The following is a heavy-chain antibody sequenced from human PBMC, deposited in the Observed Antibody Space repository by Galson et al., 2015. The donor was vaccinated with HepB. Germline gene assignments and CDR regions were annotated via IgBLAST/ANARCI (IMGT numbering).Heavy chain of an antibody. Sequence: SLRLSCAASGFTFSSYWMDWVRQAPGKGLVWVSRISSDGSTKLYADSVKGRFTISRDNAKNTMSLQMNSLRAEDTAVYCCASYTYGWGQGTLVTVSS. CDR3: ASYTYG. V-gene: IGHV3-74*03. J-gene: IGHJ1*01. CDR1: GFTFSSYW. CDR2: ISSDGSTK. D-gene: IGHD3-10*01.